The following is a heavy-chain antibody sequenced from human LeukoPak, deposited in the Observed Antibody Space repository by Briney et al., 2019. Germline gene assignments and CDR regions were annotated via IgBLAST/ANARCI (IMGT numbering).Heavy chain of an antibody. CDR2: ISYDGSNK. V-gene: IGHV3-30*18. Sequence: GRSLRLSCAASGFTFSSYGMHWVRQAPGKGLEWVAVISYDGSNKYYADSVKGRFTISRDNSKNTLYLQMNSLRAEDTAVYYCAKDLVYYDSSPGAFDIWGQGTMVTVSS. CDR3: AKDLVYYDSSPGAFDI. CDR1: GFTFSSYG. D-gene: IGHD3-22*01. J-gene: IGHJ3*02.